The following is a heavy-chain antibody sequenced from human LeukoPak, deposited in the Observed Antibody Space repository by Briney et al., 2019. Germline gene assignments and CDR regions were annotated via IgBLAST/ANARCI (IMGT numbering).Heavy chain of an antibody. J-gene: IGHJ4*02. D-gene: IGHD3-22*01. CDR1: GGSFSAYY. CDR3: ARVRYYYDSSGYYLDY. CDR2: INHSGST. V-gene: IGHV4-34*01. Sequence: SETLSLTCAVYGGSFSAYYWSWIRQPPGKGLEWIGEINHSGSTNYNPSLKSRVTISVDTSKNQFSLKLSSVTAADTAVYYCARVRYYYDSSGYYLDYWGQGTLVTVSS.